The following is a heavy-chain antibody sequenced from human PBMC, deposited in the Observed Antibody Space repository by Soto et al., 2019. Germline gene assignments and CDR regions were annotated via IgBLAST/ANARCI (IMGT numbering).Heavy chain of an antibody. J-gene: IGHJ5*01. CDR2: TYIGGMT. Sequence: SETLSLTCTVSGASFTDGSLFWGWIRQSPGKGVEWIASTYIGGMTYYNPSLRSRVTISVDTSKSQFSLRLNSVTAADTAVYYCATAPETFSSAGYYVHWFDTWGHGNLVTVYS. CDR1: GASFTDGSLF. CDR3: ATAPETFSSAGYYVHWFDT. V-gene: IGHV4-39*01. D-gene: IGHD3-22*01.